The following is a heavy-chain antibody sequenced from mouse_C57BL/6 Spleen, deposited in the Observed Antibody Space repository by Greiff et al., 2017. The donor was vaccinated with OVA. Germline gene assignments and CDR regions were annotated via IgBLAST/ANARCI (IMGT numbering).Heavy chain of an antibody. CDR1: GFSLSTSGMG. CDR3: ARRGGGYDYDGSYYFDY. D-gene: IGHD2-4*01. CDR2: IYWDDDK. V-gene: IGHV8-12*01. J-gene: IGHJ2*01. Sequence: QVTLKESGPGILQSSQTLSLTCSFSGFSLSTSGMGVSWIRQPSGKGLEWLAHIYWDDDKRYNPSLKSRLTISKDTSRNQVFLKITSVDTADTATYYCARRGGGYDYDGSYYFDYWGQGTTLTVSS.